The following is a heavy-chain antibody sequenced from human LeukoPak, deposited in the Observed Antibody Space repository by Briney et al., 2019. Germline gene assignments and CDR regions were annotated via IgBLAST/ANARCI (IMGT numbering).Heavy chain of an antibody. CDR1: GGSIRSSYYY. Sequence: SETLSLTCTVSGGSIRSSYYYWGWIRQPPGKGLEWIGSIYDSGSTYYNPSLKSRVTISVDTSKNQFSLKLNSVTAADTAVYYCASHDYGTYYFDYWGQGTLVTVSS. CDR2: IYDSGST. V-gene: IGHV4-39*01. D-gene: IGHD4-17*01. J-gene: IGHJ4*02. CDR3: ASHDYGTYYFDY.